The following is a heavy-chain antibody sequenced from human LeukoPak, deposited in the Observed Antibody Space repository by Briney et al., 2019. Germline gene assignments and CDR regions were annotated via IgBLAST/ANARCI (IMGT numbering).Heavy chain of an antibody. CDR1: GFTFSSYA. Sequence: GGSLRLSCAASGFTFSSYAMSWVRQAPGKGLEWVSAISGSGGSTYYADSVKGRFTISRDNSKNTLYLQMNSLRAEDTAVYYCARGRAVAGKVAANPFDHWGQGTLVTVSS. V-gene: IGHV3-23*01. D-gene: IGHD6-19*01. CDR3: ARGRAVAGKVAANPFDH. CDR2: ISGSGGST. J-gene: IGHJ4*02.